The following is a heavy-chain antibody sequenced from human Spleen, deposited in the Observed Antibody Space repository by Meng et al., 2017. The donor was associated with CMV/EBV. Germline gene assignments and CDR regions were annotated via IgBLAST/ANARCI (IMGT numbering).Heavy chain of an antibody. CDR2: IYYSGST. CDR3: ARIEVLRFLEWSFGGGEWFDP. Sequence: GSLRLSCTVSGGSISSYYWSWIRQLPGKGLEWIGYIYYSGSTNYNPSLKSRVTISVDTSKNQFSLKLSSVTAADTAEYYCARIEVLRFLEWSFGGGEWFDPWGQGTLVTVSS. J-gene: IGHJ5*02. V-gene: IGHV4-59*01. CDR1: GGSISSYY. D-gene: IGHD3-3*01.